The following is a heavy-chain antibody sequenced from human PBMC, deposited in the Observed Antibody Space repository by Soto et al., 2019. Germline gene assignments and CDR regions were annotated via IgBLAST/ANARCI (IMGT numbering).Heavy chain of an antibody. CDR2: MSYDGSNK. CDR3: ARDKIRNWYFDL. CDR1: GFTFSSYA. Sequence: QVQLVESGGGVVQPGRSLRLSCAASGFTFSSYAMHWVRQAPGRGLEWVAVMSYDGSNKYYADSVKGRFTISRDNSKNTLYLQMNSLRAEDTAVYYCARDKIRNWYFDLCGRGTLFTVSS. J-gene: IGHJ2*01. V-gene: IGHV3-30-3*01.